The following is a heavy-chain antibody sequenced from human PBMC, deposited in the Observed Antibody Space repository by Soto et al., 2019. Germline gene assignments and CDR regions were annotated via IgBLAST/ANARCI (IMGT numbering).Heavy chain of an antibody. CDR3: ARRTWGMDV. D-gene: IGHD2-8*01. CDR2: IFHNGNT. J-gene: IGHJ6*02. CDR1: SGSIRSSNW. V-gene: IGHV4-4*02. Sequence: QVQLQESGPGLVKASGTLSLTCAVSSGSIRSSNWWSWVRQSPGKGLEWIGEIFHNGNTYYNPSLNIRVNISVDTSKNQFSLNLRSVNAADTEVYYCARRTWGMDVWGQGTTVTVSS.